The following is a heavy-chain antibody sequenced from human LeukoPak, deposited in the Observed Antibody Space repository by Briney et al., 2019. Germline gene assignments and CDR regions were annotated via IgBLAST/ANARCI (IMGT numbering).Heavy chain of an antibody. D-gene: IGHD2-2*01. CDR2: INHSGST. J-gene: IGHJ5*02. V-gene: IGHV4-34*01. Sequence: SETLSLTCAVYGGSFSGYYWSWIRQPPGKGLEGIGEINHSGSTNYNPSLKSRVTISVDTSKNQFSLKLSSVTAADTAVYYCARRAQLRDKTRFDPWSQGPLVTVPS. CDR1: GGSFSGYY. CDR3: ARRAQLRDKTRFDP.